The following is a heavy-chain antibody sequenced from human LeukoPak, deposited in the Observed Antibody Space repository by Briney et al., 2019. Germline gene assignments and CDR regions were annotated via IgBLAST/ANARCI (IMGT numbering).Heavy chain of an antibody. D-gene: IGHD3-22*01. CDR1: GFTFSSYW. V-gene: IGHV3-74*01. J-gene: IGHJ4*02. CDR3: AGSNYDSSGNYFDY. CDR2: INSDGSST. Sequence: GGSLRLSCAASGFTFSSYWMHWVRQAPGKGLVWVSRINSDGSSTSYADSVKGRFTISRDNAKNTLYLQMNSLRAEDTAVYYCAGSNYDSSGNYFDYWGQGTLVTVSS.